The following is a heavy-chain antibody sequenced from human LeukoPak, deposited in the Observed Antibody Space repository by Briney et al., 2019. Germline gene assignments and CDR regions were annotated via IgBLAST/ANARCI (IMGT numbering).Heavy chain of an antibody. CDR2: IYNSESI. D-gene: IGHD3-16*01. J-gene: IGHJ3*02. CDR3: ARDRLSVGVFDI. Sequence: SETLSLTCTVSGGSINSVSYYWVWIRQPPGKGLEWIGSIYNSESIYSKPSLRSRVTISLDTSTNQFSLKLSSVTAADTALYFCARDRLSVGVFDIWGQGTMVTASS. V-gene: IGHV4-39*07. CDR1: GGSINSVSYY.